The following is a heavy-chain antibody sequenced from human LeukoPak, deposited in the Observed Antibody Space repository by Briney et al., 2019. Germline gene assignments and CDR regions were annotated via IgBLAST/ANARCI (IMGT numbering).Heavy chain of an antibody. V-gene: IGHV3-30*18. CDR2: ISYDGSNK. CDR1: GFTFSSYV. J-gene: IGHJ4*02. Sequence: GRSLRLSCAASGFTFSSYVMHWVRQAPGKGLEWVAIISYDGSNKYYADSVKGRFTISRDNSKNTLFLQMNSLRAEDTAVYYYAKDRTSVHLWLSDLDYWGQGTLVTVSS. D-gene: IGHD5-18*01. CDR3: AKDRTSVHLWLSDLDY.